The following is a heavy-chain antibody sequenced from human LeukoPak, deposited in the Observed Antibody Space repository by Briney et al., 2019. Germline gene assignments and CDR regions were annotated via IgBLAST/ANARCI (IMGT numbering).Heavy chain of an antibody. Sequence: GSLRLSCAASGFTFSDYYMSWIRQAPGKGLEWVSYISSSGSTIYYADSVKGRFTISRDNAKNSLYLQMNSLRAEDTAVYYCARDLEMANAFYYWGQGTLVTVSS. CDR2: ISSSGSTI. CDR1: GFTFSDYY. V-gene: IGHV3-11*01. D-gene: IGHD5-24*01. J-gene: IGHJ4*02. CDR3: ARDLEMANAFYY.